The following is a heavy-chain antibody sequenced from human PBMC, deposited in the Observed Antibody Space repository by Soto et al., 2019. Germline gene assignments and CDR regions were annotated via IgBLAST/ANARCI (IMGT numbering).Heavy chain of an antibody. CDR1: GFTFSSYA. Sequence: QVQLVESGGGVVQPGRSLRLSCAASGFTFSSYAMHWVRQAPGKGLEWVAVISYDGSNKYYADSVKGRFTISRDNSKNTLYLQMNSLRAEDTAVYYCAGQDRVDPWGQGTLVTVSS. CDR3: AGQDRVDP. D-gene: IGHD2-15*01. V-gene: IGHV3-30-3*01. CDR2: ISYDGSNK. J-gene: IGHJ5*02.